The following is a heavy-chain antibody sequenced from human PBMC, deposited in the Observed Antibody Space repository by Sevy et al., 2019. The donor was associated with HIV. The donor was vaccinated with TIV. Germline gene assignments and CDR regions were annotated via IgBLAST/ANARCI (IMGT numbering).Heavy chain of an antibody. Sequence: ASVKVSCKASGYTFTSYGISWVRQAPGQGLEWMGWISAYNGNTNYPQKLQGRVTMTTDTSTSTAYMELRSLRSDDTAVYYCAREGCSSGYYYDSSTPTPWGQGTLVTVST. V-gene: IGHV1-18*01. CDR3: AREGCSSGYYYDSSTPTP. D-gene: IGHD3-22*01. CDR1: GYTFTSYG. J-gene: IGHJ5*02. CDR2: ISAYNGNT.